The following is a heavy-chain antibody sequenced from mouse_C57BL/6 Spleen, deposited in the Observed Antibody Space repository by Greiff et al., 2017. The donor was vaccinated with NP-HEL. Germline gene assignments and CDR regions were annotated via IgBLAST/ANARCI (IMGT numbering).Heavy chain of an antibody. D-gene: IGHD3-1*01. V-gene: IGHV1-4*01. CDR3: ARSGRGDWYFDV. J-gene: IGHJ1*03. CDR2: INPSSGYT. CDR1: GYTFTSYT. Sequence: VQLQQSGAELARPGASVKMSCKASGYTFTSYTMHWVKQRPGQGLEWIGYINPSSGYTKYNQKFKDTATLTADKSSSTAYMQLSSLTSEDSAVYYCARSGRGDWYFDVWGTGTTVTVSS.